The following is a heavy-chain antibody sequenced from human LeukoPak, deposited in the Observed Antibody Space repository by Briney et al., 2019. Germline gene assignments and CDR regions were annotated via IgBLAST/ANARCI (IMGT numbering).Heavy chain of an antibody. CDR2: ISYDGSNK. V-gene: IGHV3-30-3*01. CDR1: GFTFSSYA. J-gene: IGHJ3*02. D-gene: IGHD2-2*01. Sequence: GGSLRLYCAASGFTFSSYAMHWVRQAPGKGLEWVAVISYDGSNKYYADSVKGRFTISRYNSKNTLYLQMNSLRAEDTAVYYCARDHAIVVVPAAPSGAFDIWGQGTMVTVSS. CDR3: ARDHAIVVVPAAPSGAFDI.